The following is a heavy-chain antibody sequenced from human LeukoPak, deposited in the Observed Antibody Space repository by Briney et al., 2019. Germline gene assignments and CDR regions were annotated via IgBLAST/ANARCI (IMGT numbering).Heavy chain of an antibody. J-gene: IGHJ4*02. CDR3: VRDRVVVTATFDC. D-gene: IGHD2-21*02. Sequence: PGGSLRLSCSASGFTFSGYAMHWVRQAPGKGLEYVSGIPSNGGTTYYADSVKGRFTISRDNSKNTLYLQMSGLRAEDTAVYFCVRDRVVVTATFDCWGQGTLVTVSS. CDR1: GFTFSGYA. V-gene: IGHV3-64D*06. CDR2: IPSNGGTT.